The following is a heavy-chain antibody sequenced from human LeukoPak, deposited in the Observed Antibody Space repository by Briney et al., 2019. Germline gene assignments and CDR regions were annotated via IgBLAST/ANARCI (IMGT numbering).Heavy chain of an antibody. CDR1: DDSISDYY. CDR3: ARGRQQLAGGYYYYGMDV. Sequence: SETLSLTCTVSDDSISDYYRGWIRQPPGKGLEWIGYIYYSGSTNYNPSLKSRVTISVDTSKNQFSLKLSSVTAADTAVYYCARGRQQLAGGYYYYGMDVWGQGTTVTVSS. CDR2: IYYSGST. J-gene: IGHJ6*02. D-gene: IGHD6-13*01. V-gene: IGHV4-59*01.